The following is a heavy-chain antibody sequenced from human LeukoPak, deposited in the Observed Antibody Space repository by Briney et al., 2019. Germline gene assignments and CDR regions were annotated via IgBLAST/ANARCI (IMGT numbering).Heavy chain of an antibody. CDR3: AKDRYSSGWYSDFDY. D-gene: IGHD6-19*01. J-gene: IGHJ4*02. CDR2: ISDDGSNK. Sequence: GGSLRLSCAASGFXFSNYAIHWVRQAPGKGREWVAVISDDGSNKYYGDSVKGRFTISRDNSKNTVYLQMNSLRAEDTAVYYCAKDRYSSGWYSDFDYWGQGTLVTVSS. V-gene: IGHV3-30*18. CDR1: GFXFSNYA.